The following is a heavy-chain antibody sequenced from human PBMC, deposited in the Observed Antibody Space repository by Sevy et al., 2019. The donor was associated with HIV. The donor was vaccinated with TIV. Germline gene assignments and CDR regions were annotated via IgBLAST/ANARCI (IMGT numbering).Heavy chain of an antibody. CDR1: GFAYSGYG. V-gene: IGHV3-33*01. D-gene: IGHD6-19*01. CDR3: ARESIAVAGIGYYFDS. CDR2: IWYDGSNK. Sequence: GGSLRLSCAAFGFAYSGYGMHWVRQAPGKGLEWVAVIWYDGSNKEYADSVKGRFTISRDNSKTTLYLQMNSLRAEDTAVYHCARESIAVAGIGYYFDSWGQGTLVTVSS. J-gene: IGHJ4*02.